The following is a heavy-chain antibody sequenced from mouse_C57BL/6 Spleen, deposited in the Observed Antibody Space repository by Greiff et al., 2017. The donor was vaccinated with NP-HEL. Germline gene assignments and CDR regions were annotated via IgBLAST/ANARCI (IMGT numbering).Heavy chain of an antibody. Sequence: EVKLMESGGDLVKPGGSLKLSCAASGFTFSSYGMSWVRQTPDKRLEWVATISSGGSYTYYPDSVKGRFTISRDNAKNTLYLQMSSLKSEDTAMYYCARDVVATRGYFDYWGQGTTLTVSS. D-gene: IGHD1-1*01. J-gene: IGHJ2*01. V-gene: IGHV5-6*01. CDR3: ARDVVATRGYFDY. CDR1: GFTFSSYG. CDR2: ISSGGSYT.